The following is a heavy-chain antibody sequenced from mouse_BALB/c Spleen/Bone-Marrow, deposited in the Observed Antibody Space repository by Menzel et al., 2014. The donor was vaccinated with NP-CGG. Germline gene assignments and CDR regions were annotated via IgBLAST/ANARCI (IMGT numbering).Heavy chain of an antibody. D-gene: IGHD1-1*01. CDR2: ISSGSSTI. Sequence: EVHLVESGGGLVQPGGSRKLSCAASGFTFSSFGMHWVRQAPEKGLEWVAYISSGSSTIYYADTLKGRFTISRDNPKNTPFLQKSTLRSEDTATYYCARSRLRGYYFDYWGEGATLTVSS. CDR1: GFTFSSFG. J-gene: IGHJ2*01. CDR3: ARSRLRGYYFDY. V-gene: IGHV5-17*02.